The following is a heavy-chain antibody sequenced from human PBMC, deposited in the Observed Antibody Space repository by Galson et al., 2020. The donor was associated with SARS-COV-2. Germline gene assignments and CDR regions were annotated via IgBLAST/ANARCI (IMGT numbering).Heavy chain of an antibody. V-gene: IGHV1-2*04. CDR1: GYTFTGYY. CDR2: INPNSGGT. D-gene: IGHD3-10*01. Sequence: ASVKVSCKASGYTFTGYYMHWVRQAPGQGLEWMGWINPNSGGTNYAQKFQGWVTMTRDTSISTAYMELSRLRSDDTAVYYCARLTVRGVMGGYYYYFDYWGQGTLVTVSS. J-gene: IGHJ4*02. CDR3: ARLTVRGVMGGYYYYFDY.